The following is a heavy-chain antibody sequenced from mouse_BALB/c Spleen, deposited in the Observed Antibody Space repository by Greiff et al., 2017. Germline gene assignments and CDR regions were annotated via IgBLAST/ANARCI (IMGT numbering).Heavy chain of an antibody. D-gene: IGHD1-2*01. V-gene: IGHV1S22*01. CDR2: IYPGSGST. CDR3: TRDYYGRGFDY. J-gene: IGHJ2*01. Sequence: LQQPGSELVRPGASVKLSCKASGYTFTSYWMHWVKQRPGQGLEWIGNIYPGSGSTNYDEKFKSKATLTVDTSSSTAYMQLSSLTSEDSAVYDCTRDYYGRGFDYWGQGTTLTVSS. CDR1: GYTFTSYW.